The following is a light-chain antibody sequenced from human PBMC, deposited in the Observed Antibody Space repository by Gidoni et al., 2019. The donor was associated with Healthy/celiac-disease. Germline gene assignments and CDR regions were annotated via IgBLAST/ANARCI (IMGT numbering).Light chain of an antibody. V-gene: IGKV1-8*01. J-gene: IGKJ1*01. Sequence: AIRMTQSPSAFSASTGDRVTITWRASPGISSYLAWYQPKPGTAPKLLIYAASPLQSGVPSRFSGRGSGTDFTLTISCLQSEDFATYYCQHYYSYPRTFGQGTKVEIK. CDR1: PGISSY. CDR3: QHYYSYPRT. CDR2: AAS.